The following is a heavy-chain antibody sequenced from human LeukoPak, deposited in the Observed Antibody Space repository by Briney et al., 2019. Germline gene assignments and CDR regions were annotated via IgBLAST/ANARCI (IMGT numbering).Heavy chain of an antibody. CDR1: GGSISSYY. D-gene: IGHD2-2*01. Sequence: PSETLSLTCTVSGGSISSYYWSWIRQPPGKGLEWIGYIYYSGSTNYNPSLKSRVTISVDTSKNQFSLKLSSVTAADTAVYYCARSGRGPADYWGQGTLVTVSS. CDR3: ARSGRGPADY. J-gene: IGHJ4*02. CDR2: IYYSGST. V-gene: IGHV4-59*01.